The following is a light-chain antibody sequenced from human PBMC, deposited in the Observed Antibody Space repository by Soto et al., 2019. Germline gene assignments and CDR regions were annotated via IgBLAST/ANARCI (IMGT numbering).Light chain of an antibody. CDR3: SSYAGSNTYV. V-gene: IGLV2-8*01. CDR1: SSDVGDYKH. Sequence: QCALTQPPSASGSPGQSVTISCTGTSSDVGDYKHVSWYQQHPGKAPKLIVYEVNKRPSGVPDRFSGSKSYNMASLTVSGLQAEDEADYYCSSYAGSNTYVFGTGTKVTVL. CDR2: EVN. J-gene: IGLJ1*01.